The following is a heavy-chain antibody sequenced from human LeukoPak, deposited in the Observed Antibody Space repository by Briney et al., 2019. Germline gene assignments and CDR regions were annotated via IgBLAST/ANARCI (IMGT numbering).Heavy chain of an antibody. CDR3: ASRRYSSSKGAYYGMDV. Sequence: GGSLRLSCAASGFTFSSYSMNWVRQAPGKGLEWVSVIYSGGSTYYADSVKGRFTISRDNSKNTLYLQMNSLRAEDTAVYYCASRRYSSSKGAYYGMDVWGQGTTVTVSS. V-gene: IGHV3-66*01. CDR1: GFTFSSYS. D-gene: IGHD6-6*01. J-gene: IGHJ6*02. CDR2: IYSGGST.